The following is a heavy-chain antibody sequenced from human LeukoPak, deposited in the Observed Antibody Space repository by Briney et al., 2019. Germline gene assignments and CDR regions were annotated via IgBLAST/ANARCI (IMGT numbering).Heavy chain of an antibody. D-gene: IGHD3-10*01. CDR1: GGAIRSSSYY. CDR3: AGHSEYYSGSGSASGYFDY. Sequence: PSETLSLTCSVSGGAIRSSSYYWGWIRQPPGKGLEWIGTIYYDGTTYYNPSLKSRVTISVDTSTNQFSLKLISVTAADTAVYYCAGHSEYYSGSGSASGYFDYWGQGTLVTVSS. CDR2: IYYDGTT. J-gene: IGHJ4*02. V-gene: IGHV4-39*01.